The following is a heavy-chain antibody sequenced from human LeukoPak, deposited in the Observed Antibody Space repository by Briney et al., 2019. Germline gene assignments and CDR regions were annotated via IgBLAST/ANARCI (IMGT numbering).Heavy chain of an antibody. CDR2: IRYDGSNK. CDR3: AKDLVGATTGGVDY. Sequence: GGSLRLSCAASGFTFSSYGMHWVRQAPGKGLEWVAFIRYDGSNKYYADSVKGRFTISRDNSKNTLYLQMNSLRAEDTAVYYCAKDLVGATTGGVDYWGQGTLVTVSS. D-gene: IGHD1-26*01. J-gene: IGHJ4*02. V-gene: IGHV3-30*02. CDR1: GFTFSSYG.